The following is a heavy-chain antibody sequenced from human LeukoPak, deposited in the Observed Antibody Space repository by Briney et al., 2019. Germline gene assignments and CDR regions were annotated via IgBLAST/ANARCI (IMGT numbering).Heavy chain of an antibody. V-gene: IGHV3-23*01. D-gene: IGHD5-18*01. CDR1: GFTFSSYA. CDR2: VGGSGGST. J-gene: IGHJ4*02. Sequence: GESLRLSCAASGFTFSSYAMSWVRQAPAKGLAWVSAVGGSGGSTYYADSVKGRFTISRDNSKNTLYLQMNSLRAEDTAVYYCARAPRGHSYGALFDYWGQGTLVTVSS. CDR3: ARAPRGHSYGALFDY.